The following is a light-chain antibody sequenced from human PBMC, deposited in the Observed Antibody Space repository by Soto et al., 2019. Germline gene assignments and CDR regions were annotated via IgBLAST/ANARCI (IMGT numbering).Light chain of an antibody. CDR3: HQYFTSPFA. J-gene: IGKJ2*01. Sequence: DIVMTKSPESLAVSLGERATINCKSSQSVLYSSNNKNYLAWYQQKPGQPPTLLFYWASTRQSGVPDRFSGSGSETDFTLTITNLQAEDVAIYYCHQYFTSPFAFGQGTRLEI. CDR1: QSVLYSSNNKNY. V-gene: IGKV4-1*01. CDR2: WAS.